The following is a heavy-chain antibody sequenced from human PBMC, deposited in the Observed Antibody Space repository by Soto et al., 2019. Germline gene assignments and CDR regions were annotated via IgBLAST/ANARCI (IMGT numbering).Heavy chain of an antibody. CDR1: GFTFSSHW. Sequence: GGSLRLACAASGFTFSSHWMTWVRQAPGKGLEWVANIKEDASKIYYVNSVKGRFTISRDNAKNSLYLQMNSLRAEDTAVYYCARAGGGRPFDYWGQGTLVTVSS. J-gene: IGHJ4*02. CDR2: IKEDASKI. V-gene: IGHV3-7*01. CDR3: ARAGGGRPFDY.